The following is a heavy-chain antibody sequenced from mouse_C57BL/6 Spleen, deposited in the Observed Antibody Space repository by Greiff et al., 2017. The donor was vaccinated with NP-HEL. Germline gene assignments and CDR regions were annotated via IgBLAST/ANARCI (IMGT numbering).Heavy chain of an antibody. J-gene: IGHJ4*01. CDR3: ARWGTVVATRYAMDY. Sequence: QVHVKQPGAELVKPGASVKMSCKASGYTFTSYWITWVKQRPGQGLEWIGDIYPGSGSTNYNEKFKSKATLTVDTSSSTAYMQLSSLTSEDSAVYYCARWGTVVATRYAMDYWGQGTSVTVSS. D-gene: IGHD1-1*01. CDR2: IYPGSGST. CDR1: GYTFTSYW. V-gene: IGHV1-55*01.